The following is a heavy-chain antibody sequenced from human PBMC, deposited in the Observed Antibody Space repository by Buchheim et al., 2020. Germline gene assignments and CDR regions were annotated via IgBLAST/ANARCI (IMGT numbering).Heavy chain of an antibody. CDR3: AKLPFYYYDSSGYSY. J-gene: IGHJ4*02. D-gene: IGHD3-22*01. CDR2: IRYDGSNK. CDR1: GFTFSSYG. Sequence: QVQLVGSGGGVVQPGRSLRLSCAASGFTFSSYGMHWVRQAPGKGLEWVAFIRYDGSNKYYADSVKGRFTISRDNSKNTLYLQMNSLRAEDTAVYYCAKLPFYYYDSSGYSYWGQGTL. V-gene: IGHV3-30*02.